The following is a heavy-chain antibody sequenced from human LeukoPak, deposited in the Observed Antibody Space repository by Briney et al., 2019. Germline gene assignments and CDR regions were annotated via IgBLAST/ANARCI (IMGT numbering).Heavy chain of an antibody. CDR1: GYTFTGYY. V-gene: IGHV1-2*06. CDR3: ARDHYDYVWGSYRPFDY. D-gene: IGHD3-16*02. CDR2: INPSSGGT. J-gene: IGHJ4*02. Sequence: ASVKVSCKAAGYTFTGYYMFWVRQAPGQGLEWMGRINPSSGGTNYAQKFQGRVTMTRDTSISTAYMELSRLRSEDTAVYYCARDHYDYVWGSYRPFDYWGQGTLVTVSS.